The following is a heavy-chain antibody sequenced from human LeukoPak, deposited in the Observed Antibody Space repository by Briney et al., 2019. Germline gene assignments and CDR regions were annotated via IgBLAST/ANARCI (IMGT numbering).Heavy chain of an antibody. Sequence: PGGSLRLSCAASGFTFSSYSMHWVRKAPGKGLEWVSYSSSSSSTIYYADSVKGRFTISRDNAKNSLYLQMNSLRAEDTAVYYCATSTSGYYYAPFDYWGQGTLVTVSS. J-gene: IGHJ4*02. D-gene: IGHD3-22*01. CDR1: GFTFSSYS. CDR3: ATSTSGYYYAPFDY. CDR2: SSSSSSTI. V-gene: IGHV3-48*01.